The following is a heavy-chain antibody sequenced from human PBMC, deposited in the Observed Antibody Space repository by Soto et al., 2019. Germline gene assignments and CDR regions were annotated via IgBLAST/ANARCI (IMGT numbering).Heavy chain of an antibody. V-gene: IGHV3-9*01. CDR3: AKDRNDILTGYYKEDAFDI. CDR1: GFTFDDYA. CDR2: ISWNSGSI. D-gene: IGHD3-9*01. Sequence: LRLSCAASGFTFDDYAMHWVRQAPGKGLEWVSGISWNSGSIGYADSVKGRFTISRDNAKNSLYLQMNSLRAEDTALYYCAKDRNDILTGYYKEDAFDIWGQGTMVTVSS. J-gene: IGHJ3*02.